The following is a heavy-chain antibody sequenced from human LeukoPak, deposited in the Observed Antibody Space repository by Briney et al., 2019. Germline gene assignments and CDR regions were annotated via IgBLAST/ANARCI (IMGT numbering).Heavy chain of an antibody. J-gene: IGHJ4*02. CDR3: ARGRITMVRGVIKSTGVFDY. CDR1: GFTFSSYG. D-gene: IGHD3-10*01. V-gene: IGHV3-30*02. CDR2: IRYDGSNK. Sequence: GGSLRLSCAASGFTFSSYGMHWVRQAPGKGLEWVAFIRYDGSNKYYADSVKGRFTISRDNSKNTLYLQMNSLRAEDTAVYYCARGRITMVRGVIKSTGVFDYWGQGTLVTVSS.